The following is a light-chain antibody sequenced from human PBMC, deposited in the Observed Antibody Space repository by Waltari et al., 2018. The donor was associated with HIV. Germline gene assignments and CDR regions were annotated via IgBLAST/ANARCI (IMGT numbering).Light chain of an antibody. CDR3: QQYYSTPWT. Sequence: DIVLIPSPDSLTVSLGERATLNCKSSQSNLYSANNKNYLTWYQQKQGQPPKLLIYWASTRESGVPDRFSGSGSGTDFTLTISSLQAEDVAVYYCQQYYSTPWTFGQGTKVEIK. CDR2: WAS. CDR1: QSNLYSANNKNY. V-gene: IGKV4-1*01. J-gene: IGKJ1*01.